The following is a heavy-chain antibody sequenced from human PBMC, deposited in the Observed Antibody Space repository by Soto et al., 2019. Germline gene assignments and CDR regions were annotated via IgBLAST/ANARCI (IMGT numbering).Heavy chain of an antibody. J-gene: IGHJ4*02. D-gene: IGHD6-13*01. CDR3: ARTRAAAGSFFFDY. Sequence: SGPTLVNPTQTLTLTCTFSGFSLSTSGMCVSWIRQPPGKTLDWLAVIDWDDEKFYSTSLKTRLTISKDTSKNQVVLTMTNMDPVDTATYYCARTRAAAGSFFFDYWGQGXLVTVYS. CDR2: IDWDDEK. V-gene: IGHV2-70*01. CDR1: GFSLSTSGMC.